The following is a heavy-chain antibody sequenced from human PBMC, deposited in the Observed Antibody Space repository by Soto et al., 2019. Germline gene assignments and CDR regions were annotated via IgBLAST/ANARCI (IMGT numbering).Heavy chain of an antibody. V-gene: IGHV4-31*03. Sequence: PSETLSLTCIVSGGSISSGAYYWSWIRQHPGKGLEWIGYIYYSGSTYYNPSLKSRVTISVDTSKNQFSLKLTSVTAADTAVYYCVRRHGLTIDAYYWGQGTLVTVSS. J-gene: IGHJ4*02. CDR1: GGSISSGAYY. D-gene: IGHD3-10*01. CDR2: IYYSGST. CDR3: VRRHGLTIDAYY.